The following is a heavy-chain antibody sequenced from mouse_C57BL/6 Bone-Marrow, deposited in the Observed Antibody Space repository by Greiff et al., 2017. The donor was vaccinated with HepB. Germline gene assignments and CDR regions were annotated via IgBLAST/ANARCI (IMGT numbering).Heavy chain of an antibody. CDR2: IYPGSGST. CDR3: ARGRDDYDPWFAY. J-gene: IGHJ3*01. Sequence: QVQLQQPGAELVKPGASVKMSCKASGYTFTSYWITWVKQRPGQGLEWIGDIYPGSGSTNYNEKFKSKATLTVDTSSSTAYMQRSSLTSEDSAVYYCARGRDDYDPWFAYWGQGTLVTVSA. D-gene: IGHD2-4*01. V-gene: IGHV1-55*01. CDR1: GYTFTSYW.